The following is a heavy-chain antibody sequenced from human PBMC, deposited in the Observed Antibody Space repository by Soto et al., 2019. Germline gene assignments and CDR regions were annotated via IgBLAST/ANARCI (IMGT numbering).Heavy chain of an antibody. CDR2: IIPIFGTA. CDR1: GGTFSSYA. D-gene: IGHD5-12*01. V-gene: IGHV1-69*01. CDR3: ARAFVGAMATTHDAFDI. Sequence: QVQLVQSGAEVKKPGSSVKVSCKASGGTFSSYAISWVRQAPGQGLEWMGGIIPIFGTANYAQKFQGRVTITADESTSTAYMELSSLRSEDTAVYYCARAFVGAMATTHDAFDIWGQGTMVTVSS. J-gene: IGHJ3*02.